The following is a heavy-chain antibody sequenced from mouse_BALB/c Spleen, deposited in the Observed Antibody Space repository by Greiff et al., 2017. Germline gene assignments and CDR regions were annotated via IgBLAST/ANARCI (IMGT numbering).Heavy chain of an antibody. J-gene: IGHJ4*01. CDR1: GFSLTYSG. CDR3: ASDGYYGAGAMDY. D-gene: IGHD2-3*01. V-gene: IGHV2-2*02. CDR2: IWSGGST. Sequence: QVQLQQSGPGLVQPSHSLYITCTASGFSLTYSGVHWVRQSPGKGLEWLGVIWSGGSTDYNAPFISRLSISKDNSKSQVFFKMNSLQANDTAIYYCASDGYYGAGAMDYWGQGTSVTVSS.